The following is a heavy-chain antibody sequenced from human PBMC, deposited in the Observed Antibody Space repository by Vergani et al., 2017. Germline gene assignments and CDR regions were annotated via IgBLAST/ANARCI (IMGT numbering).Heavy chain of an antibody. CDR1: GYSFTSYG. D-gene: IGHD3-22*01. Sequence: EVQLVQSGAEVKKPGESLKISCKGSGYSFTSYGIGWVRQMPGKGLEWMGIIYPGDSDTRYSPSFQGQVTFSADKSISTAYLQWSSLKASDTAMYYCARDRSSGYYREADAFDIWGQGTMVTVSS. V-gene: IGHV5-51*01. J-gene: IGHJ3*02. CDR2: IYPGDSDT. CDR3: ARDRSSGYYREADAFDI.